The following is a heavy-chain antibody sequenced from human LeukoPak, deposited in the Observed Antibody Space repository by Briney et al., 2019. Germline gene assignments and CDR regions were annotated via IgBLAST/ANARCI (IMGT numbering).Heavy chain of an antibody. CDR3: ARDPHALDY. CDR2: ISSGSSTT. Sequence: GGSLRLSCAASGFTFSPLGMNWVRQAPGRGLEWVSYISSGSSTTYYADSVKGRFTISRDNAKNSLYLQVNSLRDEDTAVYYCARDPHALDYWGQGTLVTVSS. J-gene: IGHJ4*02. V-gene: IGHV3-48*02. CDR1: GFTFSPLG.